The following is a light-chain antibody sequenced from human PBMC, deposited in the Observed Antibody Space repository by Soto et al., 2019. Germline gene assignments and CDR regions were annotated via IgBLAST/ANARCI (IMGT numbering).Light chain of an antibody. Sequence: QSALTQPASVSGSPGQSITISCTGTSSDVGGYNYVSWYQQHPGKAPKLMIYDVSNRPSGVSNRFSGSKSGNTASLTISRLQAEDEADYYCSSYTSSSTLNVVFGGGTKLTVL. CDR3: SSYTSSSTLNVV. CDR1: SSDVGGYNY. CDR2: DVS. J-gene: IGLJ2*01. V-gene: IGLV2-14*01.